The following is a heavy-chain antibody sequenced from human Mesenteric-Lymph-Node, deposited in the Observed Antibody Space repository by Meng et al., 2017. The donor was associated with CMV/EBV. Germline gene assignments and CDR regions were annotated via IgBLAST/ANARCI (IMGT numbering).Heavy chain of an antibody. CDR1: GFTFDDYA. CDR3: AKNYGDYAVDFDY. D-gene: IGHD4-17*01. CDR2: ISGSGGST. V-gene: IGHV3-23*01. Sequence: GGSLRLSCAASGFTFDDYAMHWVRQAPGKGLEWVSAISGSGGSTYYADSVKGRFTISRDNSKNTLYLQMNSLRAEDTAVYYCAKNYGDYAVDFDYWGQGTLVTVSS. J-gene: IGHJ4*02.